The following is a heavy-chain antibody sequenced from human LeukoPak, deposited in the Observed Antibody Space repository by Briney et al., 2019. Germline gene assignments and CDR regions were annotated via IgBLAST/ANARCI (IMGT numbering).Heavy chain of an antibody. Sequence: SETLSLTCTVSGGSISSYYWSWIRQPAGKGLEWIGRIYTSGSTNYNPSLKSRVTMSVDTPKNQFSLKLRSVTAADTAVYYCARGYNWGSPTRNFYYLDVWGKGTTVTVSS. V-gene: IGHV4-4*07. CDR3: ARGYNWGSPTRNFYYLDV. CDR2: IYTSGST. D-gene: IGHD7-27*01. J-gene: IGHJ6*03. CDR1: GGSISSYY.